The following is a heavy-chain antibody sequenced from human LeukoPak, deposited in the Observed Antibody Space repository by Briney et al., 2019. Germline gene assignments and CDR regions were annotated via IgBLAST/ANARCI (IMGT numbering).Heavy chain of an antibody. CDR3: AKDPGIVATEDYFDY. Sequence: VGSLRPSCAASGFTFSSYGMHWVRQAPGKGLEWVAVISYDGSNKYYADSVKGRFTISRDNSKNTLHLQMNSLRAEDTAVYYCAKDPGIVATEDYFDYWGQGTLVTVSS. V-gene: IGHV3-30*18. D-gene: IGHD5-12*01. CDR2: ISYDGSNK. J-gene: IGHJ4*02. CDR1: GFTFSSYG.